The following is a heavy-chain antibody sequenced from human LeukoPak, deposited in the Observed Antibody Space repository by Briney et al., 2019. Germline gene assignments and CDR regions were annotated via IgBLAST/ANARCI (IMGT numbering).Heavy chain of an antibody. V-gene: IGHV3-43D*03. D-gene: IGHD1-26*01. Sequence: GGSLRLSCAASGFAFDDFAMHWVRQGPRKGLEWVSLISWDGDSTYYVDSVEGRFTISRDNNKNSLYLQMNSLKTEDTALYYCAKGLGRGKWEPIDSWGQGTLVTVSS. CDR3: AKGLGRGKWEPIDS. CDR1: GFAFDDFA. J-gene: IGHJ4*02. CDR2: ISWDGDST.